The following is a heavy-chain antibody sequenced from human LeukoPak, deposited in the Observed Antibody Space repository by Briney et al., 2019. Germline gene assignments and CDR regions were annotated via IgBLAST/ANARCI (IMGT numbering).Heavy chain of an antibody. J-gene: IGHJ4*02. V-gene: IGHV3-23*01. CDR3: AKDPIEYSSSRGVYFDY. CDR2: ISGSGGST. Sequence: GGSLRLSCAASRFTFSSYAMSWVRQAPGKGLEWVSAISGSGGSTYYADSVKGRFTISRDNSKNTLYLQMNSLRAEDTAVYYCAKDPIEYSSSRGVYFDYWGQGTLVTVSS. D-gene: IGHD6-6*01. CDR1: RFTFSSYA.